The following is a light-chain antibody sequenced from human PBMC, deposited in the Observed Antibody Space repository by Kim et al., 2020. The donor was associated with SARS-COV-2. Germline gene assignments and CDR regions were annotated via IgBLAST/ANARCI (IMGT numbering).Light chain of an antibody. CDR3: QQYYRTPPT. V-gene: IGKV4-1*01. Sequence: SATINCKSSQTILYKSNNKNSLAWYQQKPGQPPKLLVYWASTRESGVPDRFSGSGSGTDFTLTISSLQAEDVAVYYCQQYYRTPPTFGGGTKV. CDR1: QTILYKSNNKNS. CDR2: WAS. J-gene: IGKJ4*01.